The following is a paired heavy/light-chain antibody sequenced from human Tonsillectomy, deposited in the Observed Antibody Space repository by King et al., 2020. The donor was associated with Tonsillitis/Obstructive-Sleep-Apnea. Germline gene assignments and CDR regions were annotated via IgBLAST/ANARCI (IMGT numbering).Heavy chain of an antibody. J-gene: IGHJ3*02. CDR2: INSDGSST. CDR3: ARGATIFGVVIFAFDI. Sequence: EVQLVESGGGLVQPGGSLRLSCAASGFTFSSYWMHWVRQAPGKGLVWVSRINSDGSSTNYADSVKGRFTISRDNAKNTLYLQMNSLRAEDTAVYYCARGATIFGVVIFAFDIWGQGTMVTVSS. CDR1: GFTFSSYW. D-gene: IGHD3-3*01. V-gene: IGHV3-74*01.
Light chain of an antibody. V-gene: IGLV2-14*01. CDR2: EVS. CDR1: SSDVGGYNY. Sequence: QSALTQPASVSGSPGQSITISCTGTSSDVGGYNYVSWYQQHPGKAPKLMIYEVSNRPSGVSNRFSGSKSGNTASLTISGLQAEDEADYYCSSYTSSSTWVFGGGTKLTVL. CDR3: SSYTSSSTWV. J-gene: IGLJ3*02.